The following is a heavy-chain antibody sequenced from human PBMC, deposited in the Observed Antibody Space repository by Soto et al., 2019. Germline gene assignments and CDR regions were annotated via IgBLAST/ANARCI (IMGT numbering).Heavy chain of an antibody. CDR1: DYSISSGFY. CDR2: VYQTVSA. V-gene: IGHV4-38-2*02. D-gene: IGHD4-4*01. CDR3: AREMRHSNPFDY. Sequence: SETLSLTCAVSDYSISSGFYWAWIRQTPGKGLEWIGSVYQTVSAYYNPALQSGVTISVDIAKNHFSLEPKSVTAADTAVYYCAREMRHSNPFDYLGQGTMVTVSS. J-gene: IGHJ4*02.